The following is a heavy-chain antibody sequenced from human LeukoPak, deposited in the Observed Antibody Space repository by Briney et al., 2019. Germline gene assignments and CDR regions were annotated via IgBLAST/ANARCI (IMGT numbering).Heavy chain of an antibody. V-gene: IGHV3-48*03. D-gene: IGHD3-10*02. CDR3: AELGITMIGGV. Sequence: HTGGSLRLSCAASGFTFSSYEMNWVRQAPGKGLEWVSYISSSGSTIYYADSVKGRFTISRDNANNSLYLQMNSLRAEDTAVYYCAELGITMIGGVWGKGTTVTISS. CDR1: GFTFSSYE. J-gene: IGHJ6*04. CDR2: ISSSGSTI.